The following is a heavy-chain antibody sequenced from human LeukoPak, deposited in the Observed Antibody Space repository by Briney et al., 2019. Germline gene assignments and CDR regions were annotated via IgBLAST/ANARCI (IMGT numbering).Heavy chain of an antibody. D-gene: IGHD2-2*01. V-gene: IGHV1-69*05. CDR1: GGTFSSYA. CDR3: ARASIERYCSSTSCYWFDP. CDR2: IIPIFGTA. J-gene: IGHJ5*02. Sequence: SVKVSCKASGGTFSSYAISWVRQAPGQGLEWMGGIIPIFGTANYAQKFQGRVTITTDESTSTAYMELSSLRSEDTAVYYCARASIERYCSSTSCYWFDPWGQGTLVTVSP.